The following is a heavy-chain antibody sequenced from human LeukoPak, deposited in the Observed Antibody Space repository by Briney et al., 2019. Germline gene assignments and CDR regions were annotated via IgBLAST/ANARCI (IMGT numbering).Heavy chain of an antibody. Sequence: PGGSLRLSCAASGFTFSSYAMSWVRQAPGKGLEWASAISGSGGSTYYADSVKGRFTISRDNSKNTLYLQMNSLRAEDTAVYYCARSSIAARPWDYWGQGTLVTVSS. V-gene: IGHV3-23*01. J-gene: IGHJ4*02. CDR2: ISGSGGST. D-gene: IGHD6-6*01. CDR1: GFTFSSYA. CDR3: ARSSIAARPWDY.